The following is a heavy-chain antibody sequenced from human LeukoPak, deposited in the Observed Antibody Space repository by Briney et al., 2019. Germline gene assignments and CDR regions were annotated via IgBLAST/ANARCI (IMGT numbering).Heavy chain of an antibody. J-gene: IGHJ2*01. CDR2: IKQDGSEK. V-gene: IGHV3-7*01. Sequence: GGSLRLSCAASGFTFSSYWMSWVHQAPGKGLEWVANIKQDGSEKYYVDSVKGRFTISRDNAKNSLYLQMNSLRAEDTAVYYCARVGATLYWYFDLWGRGTLVTVSS. CDR1: GFTFSSYW. CDR3: ARVGATLYWYFDL. D-gene: IGHD1-26*01.